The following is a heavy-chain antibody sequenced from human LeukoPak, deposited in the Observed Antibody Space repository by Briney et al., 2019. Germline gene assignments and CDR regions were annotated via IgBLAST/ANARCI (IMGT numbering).Heavy chain of an antibody. J-gene: IGHJ5*02. D-gene: IGHD3-22*01. CDR1: GGTFSSYA. CDR2: IIPIFGTA. CDR3: ARDYYDSSGYYYGGFDP. V-gene: IGHV1-69*05. Sequence: ASVKVSCKAPGGTFSSYAISWVRQAPGQGLEWMGRIIPIFGTANYAQKFQGRVTITTDESTSTAYMELSSLRSEDTAVYYCARDYYDSSGYYYGGFDPWGQGTLVTVSS.